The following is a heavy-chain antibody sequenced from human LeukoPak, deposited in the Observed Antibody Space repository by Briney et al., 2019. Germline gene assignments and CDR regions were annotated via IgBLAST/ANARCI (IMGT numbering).Heavy chain of an antibody. Sequence: GESLKISCKGSGYTFTNYWIAWVRQMPGKGLEWMGIIYPGDSDTRYSPSFHGQVTLSVDKSISTAYLQWSSLKASDAAMYYCARHPSGNSNSWSDYWGQGTPVTVSS. J-gene: IGHJ4*02. CDR2: IYPGDSDT. CDR3: ARHPSGNSNSWSDY. CDR1: GYTFTNYW. D-gene: IGHD2/OR15-2a*01. V-gene: IGHV5-51*01.